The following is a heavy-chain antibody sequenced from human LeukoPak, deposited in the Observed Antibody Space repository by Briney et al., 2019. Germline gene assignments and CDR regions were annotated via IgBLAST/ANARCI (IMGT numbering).Heavy chain of an antibody. D-gene: IGHD4-23*01. CDR1: GGSFSGYY. V-gene: IGHV4-34*01. CDR2: INHSGST. J-gene: IGHJ4*02. CDR3: ASEDYGGNSGY. Sequence: SETLSLTCTVSGGSFSGYYWSWIRQPPGKGLEWIGEINHSGSTNYNPSLKSRVTISVDTSKNQFSLKLSSVTAADTAVYYCASEDYGGNSGYWGQGTLVTVSS.